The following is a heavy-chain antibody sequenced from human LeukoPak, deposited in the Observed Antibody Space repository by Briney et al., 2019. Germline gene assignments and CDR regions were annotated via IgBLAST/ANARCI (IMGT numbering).Heavy chain of an antibody. CDR1: RFTFSAYG. CDR3: AVEYNSSPYAFDI. D-gene: IGHD2/OR15-2a*01. J-gene: IGHJ3*02. Sequence: PGRSPRLSCAASRFTFSAYGIHWVRQAPGKGLEWVAVIWYDGSNKYYADSLKGRFTISRDNSKNTLYLQMNSLRVEDTAVYYCAVEYNSSPYAFDIWGQGTKVTVSS. V-gene: IGHV3-33*01. CDR2: IWYDGSNK.